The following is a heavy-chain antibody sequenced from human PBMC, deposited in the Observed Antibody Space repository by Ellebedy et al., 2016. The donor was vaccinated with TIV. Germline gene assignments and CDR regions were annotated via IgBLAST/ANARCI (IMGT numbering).Heavy chain of an antibody. D-gene: IGHD3-3*01. V-gene: IGHV1-46*04. CDR3: ARDVGGVDDYYHGMDV. CDR1: GYSFTGYY. CDR2: VNPDDHTT. J-gene: IGHJ6*02. Sequence: ASVKVSCXASGYSFTGYYIHWVRQAPGQGLEWMGIVNPDDHTTSYAQKLQDRVTMTSDTSTNTVYMELSSLRSEDTAVYYCARDVGGVDDYYHGMDVWGQGTTVTVSS.